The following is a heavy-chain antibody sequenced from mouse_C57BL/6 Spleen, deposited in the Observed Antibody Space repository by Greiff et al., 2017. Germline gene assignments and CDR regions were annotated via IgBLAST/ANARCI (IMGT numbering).Heavy chain of an antibody. D-gene: IGHD1-1*01. CDR3: ARQEVATDFDV. CDR1: GFTFSSYG. V-gene: IGHV5-6*01. CDR2: ISSGGSYT. Sequence: EVKLVESGGDLVKPGGSLKLSCAASGFTFSSYGMSWVRQTPDKRLEWVATISSGGSYTYYPDSVKGRFTIARDNAKNTLYLQMSSLKSEDTAMYYCARQEVATDFDVWGTGTTVTVSS. J-gene: IGHJ1*03.